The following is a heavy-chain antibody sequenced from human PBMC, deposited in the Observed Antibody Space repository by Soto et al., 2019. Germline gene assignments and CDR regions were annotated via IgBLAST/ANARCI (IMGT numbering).Heavy chain of an antibody. D-gene: IGHD3-9*01. J-gene: IGHJ4*01. CDR1: GGTSSSYA. CDR2: IIPIFGTA. Sequence: SVKVSCKASGGTSSSYAISWVRQAPGQGLEWMGGIIPIFGTANYAQKFQGRVTITADKSTSTAYMELSSLRSEDTAVYYCASSYYDILTGDFDYWGHGTLVTVSS. V-gene: IGHV1-69*06. CDR3: ASSYYDILTGDFDY.